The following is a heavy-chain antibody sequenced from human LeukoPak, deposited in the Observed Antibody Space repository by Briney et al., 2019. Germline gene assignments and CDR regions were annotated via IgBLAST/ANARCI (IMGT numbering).Heavy chain of an antibody. CDR2: ISSSGSTI. V-gene: IGHV3-11*01. Sequence: GGSLRLSCAASGFTFSDYYMSWIRQAPGKGLEWVSYISSSGSTIYYADSVKGRFTISRDNAKNSLYLQMNSLRAEDTAVYYCAREGRIVVVVAATPWRGMDVWGQGTTVTVSS. CDR1: GFTFSDYY. D-gene: IGHD2-15*01. CDR3: AREGRIVVVVAATPWRGMDV. J-gene: IGHJ6*02.